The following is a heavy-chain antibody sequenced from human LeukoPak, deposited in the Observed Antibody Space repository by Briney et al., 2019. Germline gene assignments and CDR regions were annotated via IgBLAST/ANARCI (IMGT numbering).Heavy chain of an antibody. D-gene: IGHD5-24*01. J-gene: IGHJ4*02. V-gene: IGHV3-48*01. CDR1: GVSFTIAW. CDR3: ARGWLQFLWAFDY. CDR2: ISSSSSRT. Sequence: GGSLRLSCAASGVSFTIAWMTWVRQAPGKGLEWISYISSSSSRTYYADSVKGRFTISRDNAKNSLYLQMNSLRAEDTAVYYCARGWLQFLWAFDYWGQGTLVTVSS.